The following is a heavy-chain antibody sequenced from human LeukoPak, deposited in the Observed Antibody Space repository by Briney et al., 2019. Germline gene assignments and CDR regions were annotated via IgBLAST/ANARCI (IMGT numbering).Heavy chain of an antibody. CDR2: IWYDGSNK. CDR1: GSTFSSYG. Sequence: GRSLRLSCAASGSTFSSYGMHWVRQAPGKGLEWVAVIWYDGSNKYYADSVKGRFTISRDNSKNTLYLQMNSLRAEDTAVYYCARESIAATIDPWGQGTLVTVSS. D-gene: IGHD6-6*01. CDR3: ARESIAATIDP. V-gene: IGHV3-33*01. J-gene: IGHJ5*02.